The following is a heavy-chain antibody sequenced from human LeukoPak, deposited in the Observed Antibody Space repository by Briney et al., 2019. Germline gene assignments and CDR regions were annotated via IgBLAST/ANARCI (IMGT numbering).Heavy chain of an antibody. D-gene: IGHD4-17*01. CDR3: ARRPMVTTPYYYGMDV. V-gene: IGHV3-33*01. J-gene: IGHJ6*04. CDR1: GFTFSSYG. CDR2: IWYDGSNK. Sequence: GGSLRLSCAASGFTFSSYGMHWVRQAPGKGLEWVAVIWYDGSNKYYADSVKGRFTISRDNSKNTLYLQMNSLRAEDTAVYYCARRPMVTTPYYYGMDVWGKGTTVTVSS.